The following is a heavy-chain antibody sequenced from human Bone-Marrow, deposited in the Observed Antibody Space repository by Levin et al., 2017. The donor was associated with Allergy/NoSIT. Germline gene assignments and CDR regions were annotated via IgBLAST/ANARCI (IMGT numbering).Heavy chain of an antibody. Sequence: RGESLKISCAASGFTFSSYALSWVRQAPGKGLEWVSGISASGGTRHYADSVKGRSTITRDKSKSTLYLQMNSLRAEDTAVYYCAKTRGYSFGYSGDHGMDVWGQGTTVTVSS. V-gene: IGHV3-23*01. CDR1: GFTFSSYA. J-gene: IGHJ6*02. D-gene: IGHD5-18*01. CDR2: ISASGGTR. CDR3: AKTRGYSFGYSGDHGMDV.